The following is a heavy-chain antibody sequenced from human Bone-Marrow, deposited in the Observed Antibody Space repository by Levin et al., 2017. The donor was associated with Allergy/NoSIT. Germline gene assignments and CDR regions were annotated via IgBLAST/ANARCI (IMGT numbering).Heavy chain of an antibody. Sequence: ASVKVSCKVSGYTFSEVSMQWVRQSPGKGLEWIGGYDPENAETIYGPKFQGRVTMTEDTSRDTAYMELISLTFDDTAVYYCARGVMIRLGGVIASCGLDVWGLGTTVTVS. CDR1: GYTFSEVS. J-gene: IGHJ6*02. CDR2: YDPENAET. V-gene: IGHV1-24*01. CDR3: ARGVMIRLGGVIASCGLDV. D-gene: IGHD3-16*02.